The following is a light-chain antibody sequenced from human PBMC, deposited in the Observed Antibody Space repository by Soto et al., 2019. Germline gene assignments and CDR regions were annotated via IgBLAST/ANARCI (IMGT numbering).Light chain of an antibody. V-gene: IGKV3-15*01. CDR2: GAT. Sequence: EIVLTQSPATLSVSPGETATLSCRASQSVSANLAWYQLKPGQAPRLLIYGATTSAAGFPGKVSGSGSGTEFTLTITGLQSEDSAVYYCQQYDNWPTFGPGTKVDIK. J-gene: IGKJ3*01. CDR3: QQYDNWPT. CDR1: QSVSAN.